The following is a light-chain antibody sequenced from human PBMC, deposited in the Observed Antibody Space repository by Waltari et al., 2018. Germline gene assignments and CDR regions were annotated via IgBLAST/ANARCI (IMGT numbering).Light chain of an antibody. Sequence: QSVLTQPPSVSGAPGQRVIISCTGSNSNIGAGYDVHRYKQVPGAAPKLLIYGNDNRPSGVPDRFSGSKSDTSASLAITGLQAEDEADYYCQSYDRSLSGWEFGGGTKLTV. V-gene: IGLV1-40*01. CDR2: GND. CDR3: QSYDRSLSGWE. J-gene: IGLJ2*01. CDR1: NSNIGAGYD.